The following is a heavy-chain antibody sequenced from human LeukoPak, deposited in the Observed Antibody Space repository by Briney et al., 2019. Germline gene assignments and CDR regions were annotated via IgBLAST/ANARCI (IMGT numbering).Heavy chain of an antibody. CDR3: ARGPDSGTFYRYFDY. V-gene: IGHV3-7*01. D-gene: IGHD3-10*01. CDR1: GFTFDMYW. J-gene: IGHJ4*02. Sequence: QAGGSLRLSCEASGFTFDMYWMNWVRQAPGKGLEWVASIRPDGIEKQYVDSVKGRFFISRDNSSESLHLQMKTLRVDDTALYFCARGPDSGTFYRYFDYWGQGALTTVSS. CDR2: IRPDGIEK.